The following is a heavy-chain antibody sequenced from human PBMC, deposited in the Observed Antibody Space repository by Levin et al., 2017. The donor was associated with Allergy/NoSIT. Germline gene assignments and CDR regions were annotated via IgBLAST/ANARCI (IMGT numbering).Heavy chain of an antibody. CDR2: INPNSGGT. CDR3: ATEVIVVVVAARDY. J-gene: IGHJ4*02. V-gene: IGHV1-2*02. D-gene: IGHD2-15*01. Sequence: ASVKVSCKASGYTFTGYYMHWVRQAPGQGLEWMGWINPNSGGTNYAQKFQGRVTMTRDTSISTAYMELSRLRSDDTAVYYCATEVIVVVVAARDYWGQGTLVTVSS. CDR1: GYTFTGYY.